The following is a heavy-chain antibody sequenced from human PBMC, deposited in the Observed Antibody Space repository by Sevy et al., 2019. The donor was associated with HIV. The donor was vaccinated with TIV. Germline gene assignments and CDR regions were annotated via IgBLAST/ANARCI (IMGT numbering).Heavy chain of an antibody. J-gene: IGHJ4*02. Sequence: GGSVRLSCAASGFTFSSYEMNWVRQAPGKGLEWVSYISSSGSTIYYADSVKGRFTISRDNAKNSLYLQMNSLRAEDTAVYYCARVFEPITMIVVVAIDYWGQGTLVTVSS. CDR3: ARVFEPITMIVVVAIDY. CDR2: ISSSGSTI. V-gene: IGHV3-48*03. D-gene: IGHD3-22*01. CDR1: GFTFSSYE.